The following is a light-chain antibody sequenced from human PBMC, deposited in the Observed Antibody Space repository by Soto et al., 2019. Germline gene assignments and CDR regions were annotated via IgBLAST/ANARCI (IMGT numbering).Light chain of an antibody. CDR2: AAS. V-gene: IGKV1-17*01. CDR1: QDIRND. Sequence: DIQMTQSPSSLSASVGDSVTITCRPSQDIRNDLGWFQVKPGKAPKSLIYAASRLQSGVPSRFSGSGSETTFTLTVSSLQPEDFATYYCQQADSFPWTFGQGTRVEIK. J-gene: IGKJ1*01. CDR3: QQADSFPWT.